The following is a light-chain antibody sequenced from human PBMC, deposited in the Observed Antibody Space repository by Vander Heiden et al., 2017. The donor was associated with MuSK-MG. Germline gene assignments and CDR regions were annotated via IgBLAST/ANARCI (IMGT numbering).Light chain of an antibody. CDR2: GAS. Sequence: IVLTQSPGTLSLSPGERVPLSCRASQSVSSSYLAWYQQKPGQAPGLLIYGASSRATGVPDRFSGSGSGTDFTLTISRLEPEDFAVYYCQQYGDSPTFGQGTKLEIK. CDR3: QQYGDSPT. J-gene: IGKJ2*01. V-gene: IGKV3-20*01. CDR1: QSVSSSY.